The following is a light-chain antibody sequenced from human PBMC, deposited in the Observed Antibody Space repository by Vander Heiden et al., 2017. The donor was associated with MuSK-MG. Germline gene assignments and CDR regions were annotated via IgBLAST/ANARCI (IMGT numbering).Light chain of an antibody. Sequence: PHPPATLSLSPGETAALSCRASQSVTRFLGWYQQRPGQAPRLLIYDTFHRATGVPARFSGSGSETDFTLTISSLEPEDFAVYYCQQRDNWPMTFGQGTKVEIK. CDR1: QSVTRF. CDR2: DTF. J-gene: IGKJ1*01. V-gene: IGKV3-11*01. CDR3: QQRDNWPMT.